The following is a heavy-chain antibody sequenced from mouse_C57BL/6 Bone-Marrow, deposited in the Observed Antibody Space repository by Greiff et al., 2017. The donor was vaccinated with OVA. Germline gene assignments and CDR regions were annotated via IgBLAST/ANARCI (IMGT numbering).Heavy chain of an antibody. CDR1: GYTFTSYG. V-gene: IGHV1-81*01. D-gene: IGHD2-3*01. CDR2: IYPRSGNT. J-gene: IGHJ3*01. Sequence: QVQLQQSGAELARPGASVKLSCKASGYTFTSYGISWVKQRTGQGLEWIGEIYPRSGNTYYNEKFKGKATLTADKSSSTAYMALRSLTSEDSAVYFCARLGDGYPAYWGQGTLVTVSA. CDR3: ARLGDGYPAY.